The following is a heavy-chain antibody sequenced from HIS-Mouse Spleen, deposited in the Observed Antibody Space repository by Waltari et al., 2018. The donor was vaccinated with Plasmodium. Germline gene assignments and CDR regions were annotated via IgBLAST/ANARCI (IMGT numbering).Heavy chain of an antibody. Sequence: EVQLVESGGGLVQPGGSLRLSCAASGFTFRSYWGSWVRQAPGKGLGWGANIKEDGREKYYVDSVKGRFTIARDNAKNSLYLQMNSLRAEDTAVYYCASSWYWYFDLWGRGTLVTVSS. V-gene: IGHV3-7*01. CDR1: GFTFRSYW. CDR2: IKEDGREK. D-gene: IGHD6-13*01. J-gene: IGHJ2*01. CDR3: ASSWYWYFDL.